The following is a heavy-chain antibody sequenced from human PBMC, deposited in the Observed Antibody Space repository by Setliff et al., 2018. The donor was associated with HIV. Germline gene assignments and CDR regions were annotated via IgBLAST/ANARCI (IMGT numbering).Heavy chain of an antibody. V-gene: IGHV1-8*02. Sequence: ASVKVSCKASGYTFTSCDIHWVRRATGQGLEWMGWMNPNSGDTGYAQKFQGRVSMTRNTSTGTAYMELSSLRSEDTAVYYCARWVPYWSTTSRYHWLFHYMDVWGKGTTVTVSS. D-gene: IGHD2-2*01. CDR1: GYTFTSCD. J-gene: IGHJ6*03. CDR3: ARWVPYWSTTSRYHWLFHYMDV. CDR2: MNPNSGDT.